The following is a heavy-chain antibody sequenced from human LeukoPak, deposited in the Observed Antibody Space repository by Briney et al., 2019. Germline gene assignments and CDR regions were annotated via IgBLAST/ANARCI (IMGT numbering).Heavy chain of an antibody. Sequence: ASVKVSCKASGYTFTSYYMHWVRQASGQGLEWMGIINPSGGSTSYAQKFQGRVTMTRDTSTSTVYMELSSLRSEDTAVYYCARVGGSCADGFDPWGQGTLVTVSS. D-gene: IGHD2-15*01. CDR2: INPSGGST. J-gene: IGHJ5*02. CDR1: GYTFTSYY. CDR3: ARVGGSCADGFDP. V-gene: IGHV1-46*01.